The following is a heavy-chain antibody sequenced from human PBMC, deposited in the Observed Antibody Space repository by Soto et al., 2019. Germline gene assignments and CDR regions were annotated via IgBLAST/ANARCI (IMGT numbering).Heavy chain of an antibody. Sequence: GGSLRLSCAASGFTFRSYGMHWVRQAPGKGLEWVAVISYDGSNKYYADSVKGRFTISRDNSKNTLYLQMNSLRAEDTAVYYCAKGDYYDSSGYPTPFDYWGQGALVTASS. CDR1: GFTFRSYG. CDR3: AKGDYYDSSGYPTPFDY. CDR2: ISYDGSNK. D-gene: IGHD3-22*01. J-gene: IGHJ4*02. V-gene: IGHV3-30*18.